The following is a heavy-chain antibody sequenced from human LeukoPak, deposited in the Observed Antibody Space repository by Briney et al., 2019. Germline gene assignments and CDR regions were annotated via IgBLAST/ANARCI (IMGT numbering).Heavy chain of an antibody. J-gene: IGHJ6*02. CDR2: INPSGGST. Sequence: ASVKVSCKASGYTFTSYYMHWVRQAPGQGLEWMGIINPSGGSTSYAQKFQGRVTITADESTSTAYMELSSLRSEDTAVYYCANSGYDIYYYYGMDVWGQGTTVTVSS. CDR1: GYTFTSYY. V-gene: IGHV1-46*01. CDR3: ANSGYDIYYYYGMDV. D-gene: IGHD5-12*01.